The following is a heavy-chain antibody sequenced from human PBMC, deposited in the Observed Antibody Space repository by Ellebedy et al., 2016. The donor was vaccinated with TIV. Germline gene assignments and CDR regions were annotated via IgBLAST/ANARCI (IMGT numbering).Heavy chain of an antibody. CDR3: ASDGVGEGKYYYYGMDV. V-gene: IGHV4-4*07. J-gene: IGHJ6*02. CDR2: IYTSGST. Sequence: MPSETLSLTCTVSGGSISSYYWSWIRQPAGKGLEWIGRIYTSGSTNYNPSLKSRVTMSVDTSKNQFSLKLSSVTAADTAVYYCASDGVGEGKYYYYGMDVWGQGTTVTVSS. D-gene: IGHD3-10*01. CDR1: GGSISSYY.